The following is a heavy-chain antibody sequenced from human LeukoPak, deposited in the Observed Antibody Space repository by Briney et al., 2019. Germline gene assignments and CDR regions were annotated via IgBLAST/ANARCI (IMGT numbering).Heavy chain of an antibody. D-gene: IGHD1-1*01. V-gene: IGHV4-4*07. Sequence: SGTLSLTCTVSGDSICSYYWSWIRQPAGKGLEWIGHMYTSGSTNYNPSLKSRVTMSVDTSKNQLSLKVRSATAADTAVYYCARLRVVVGTRGPQWFDPWGQGTLVTVSS. J-gene: IGHJ5*02. CDR3: ARLRVVVGTRGPQWFDP. CDR2: MYTSGST. CDR1: GDSICSYY.